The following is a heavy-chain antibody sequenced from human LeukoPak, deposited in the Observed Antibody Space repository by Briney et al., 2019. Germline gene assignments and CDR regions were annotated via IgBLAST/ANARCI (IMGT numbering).Heavy chain of an antibody. CDR1: GFMFNNYA. Sequence: GGSLRLSCAASGFMFNNYAMNWVRQAPGKGLEWVSGISGLGGSAYYAASVKGRFTISRDNSGDTLFLQLNNLRVEDTAIYFCARRGGSSWSSFDYWGQGTLVTISS. J-gene: IGHJ4*02. CDR3: ARRGGSSWSSFDY. V-gene: IGHV3-23*01. CDR2: ISGLGGSA. D-gene: IGHD6-13*01.